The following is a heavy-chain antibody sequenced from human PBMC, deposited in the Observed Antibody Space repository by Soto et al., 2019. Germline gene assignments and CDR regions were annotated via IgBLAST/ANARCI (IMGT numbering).Heavy chain of an antibody. V-gene: IGHV3-7*04. J-gene: IGHJ4*02. D-gene: IGHD3-9*01. CDR1: GFTFSSYW. CDR3: ARVTNGLILTG. CDR2: IKQDGSEK. Sequence: EVQLVESGGGLVQPGGSLRLSCAASGFTFSSYWMSWVRQAPGKGLEWVANIKQDGSEKYYVDSVKGRFTISRDNAKKSLYLQMNSLRAEDTAEYYCARVTNGLILTGWGQGTLVTVSS.